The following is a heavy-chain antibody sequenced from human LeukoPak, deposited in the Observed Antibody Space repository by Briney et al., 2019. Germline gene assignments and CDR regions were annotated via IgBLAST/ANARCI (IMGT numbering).Heavy chain of an antibody. Sequence: NPGGSLRLSCAASGFTFSDYYMSWLRQAPGKGLEWVSYISSSSSFTNYADSVWGRFTISRDNAENSLFLQMNSLRAEDTAVYYCARDGDYNSTGGVDYWGQGTLVTVSS. CDR1: GFTFSDYY. J-gene: IGHJ4*02. D-gene: IGHD3-22*01. CDR2: ISSSSSFT. CDR3: ARDGDYNSTGGVDY. V-gene: IGHV3-11*05.